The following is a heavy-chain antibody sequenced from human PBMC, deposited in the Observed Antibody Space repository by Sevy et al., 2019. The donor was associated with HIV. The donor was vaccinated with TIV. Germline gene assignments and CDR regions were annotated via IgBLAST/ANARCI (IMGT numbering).Heavy chain of an antibody. CDR1: GFSFSIYW. J-gene: IGHJ4*02. CDR3: VREGVGGYSYGFDY. D-gene: IGHD5-18*01. CDR2: INSDGSST. Sequence: GGSLRLSCAASGFSFSIYWMHWVRQVPGKGLVWVTRINSDGSSTTYADSVKGRFTFSRDNAKNTLFLQMNSLRVEDTAVYYCVREGVGGYSYGFDYWGQGTLVTVSS. V-gene: IGHV3-74*03.